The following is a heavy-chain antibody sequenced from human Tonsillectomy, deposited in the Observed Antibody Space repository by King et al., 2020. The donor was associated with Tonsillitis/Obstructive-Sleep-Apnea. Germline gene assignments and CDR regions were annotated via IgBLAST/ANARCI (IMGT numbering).Heavy chain of an antibody. V-gene: IGHV3-33*01. D-gene: IGHD4-11*01. CDR1: GFTFRNYG. CDR2: IWDDGGKK. CDR3: ARKGVDYGNYDWFDP. J-gene: IGHJ5*02. Sequence: VQLVESGGGVVQPGRSLRLSCAASGFTFRNYGMHWVRQAPGKGLEWVAVIWDDGGKKYYADSVKGRFIVSRDNSKNTLYLQMNSLRAEDTAVYYCARKGVDYGNYDWFDPWGQGTLVTVSS.